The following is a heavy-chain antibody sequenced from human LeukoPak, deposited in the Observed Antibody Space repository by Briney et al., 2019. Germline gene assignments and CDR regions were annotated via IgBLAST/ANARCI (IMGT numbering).Heavy chain of an antibody. V-gene: IGHV1-18*01. D-gene: IGHD3-10*01. CDR3: AREWFGELLPFDY. CDR1: GGTFSSYA. J-gene: IGHJ4*02. CDR2: ISAYNGNT. Sequence: ASVKVSCKASGGTFSSYAISWVRQAPGQGLEWMGWISAYNGNTNYAQKLQGRVTMTTDTSTSTAYMELRSLRSDDTAVYYCAREWFGELLPFDYWGQGTLVTVSS.